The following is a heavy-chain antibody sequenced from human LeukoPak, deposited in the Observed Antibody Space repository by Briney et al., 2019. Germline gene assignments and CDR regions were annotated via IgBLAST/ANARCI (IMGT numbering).Heavy chain of an antibody. CDR1: GFTFSTYY. D-gene: IGHD1-14*01. CDR2: ISGSSTYI. V-gene: IGHV3-21*01. Sequence: GGSLRLSCAASGFTFSTYYVNWVRQAPGKGLEWVSCISGSSTYIYYADSVRGRFAISRDNAKNSLYLQMNSLRAEDTAVYYCARENHGSFDYWGQGSLVTVSS. J-gene: IGHJ4*02. CDR3: ARENHGSFDY.